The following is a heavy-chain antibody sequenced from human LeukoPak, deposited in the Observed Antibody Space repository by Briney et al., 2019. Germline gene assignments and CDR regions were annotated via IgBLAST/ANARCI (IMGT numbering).Heavy chain of an antibody. CDR1: GYTFSSYG. V-gene: IGHV1-18*01. CDR3: AGLRNSGGTI. Sequence: ASVKVSCKASGYTFSSYGISWVRQAPGQGLEWMGWINTYNDNTNYAQKLQGRVTMTTDTSTTTAYMELRSLRSDDTAVYYCAGLRNSGGTIWGQGTLVTVSS. J-gene: IGHJ4*02. CDR2: INTYNDNT. D-gene: IGHD1-7*01.